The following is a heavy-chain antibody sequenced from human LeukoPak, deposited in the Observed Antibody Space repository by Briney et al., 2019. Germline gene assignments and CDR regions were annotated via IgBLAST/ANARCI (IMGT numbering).Heavy chain of an antibody. CDR3: ARDLAGVAAAGIDY. Sequence: PSETLSLTCAVSGYSISSGYYWGWIRQPPGKGLEWIGTVYHSGSTYYNPSLKSRVTISVDTSKNQFSLKLSSVTAADMAVYYCARDLAGVAAAGIDYWGQGTLVTVSS. CDR1: GYSISSGYY. J-gene: IGHJ4*02. CDR2: VYHSGST. D-gene: IGHD6-13*01. V-gene: IGHV4-38-2*02.